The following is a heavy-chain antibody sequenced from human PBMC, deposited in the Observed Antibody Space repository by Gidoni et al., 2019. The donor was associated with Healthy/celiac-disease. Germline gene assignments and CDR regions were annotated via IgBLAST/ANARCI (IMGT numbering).Heavy chain of an antibody. D-gene: IGHD6-6*01. CDR3: ARAGAAARLGWFDP. Sequence: QVQLVQSGAEVKKPGASVKVSCQASGSTFTSYYMHWVRQGPGQGLEWMGIINPSGGSQSYAEKFQGRVTMTRDTATSTVYMEMSSLRSEETAVYYCARAGAAARLGWFDPWGQGTLVTVSS. CDR1: GSTFTSYY. V-gene: IGHV1-46*01. J-gene: IGHJ5*02. CDR2: INPSGGSQ.